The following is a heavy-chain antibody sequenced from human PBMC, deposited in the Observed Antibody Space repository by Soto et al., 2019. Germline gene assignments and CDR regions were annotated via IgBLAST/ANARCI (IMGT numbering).Heavy chain of an antibody. J-gene: IGHJ6*02. Sequence: GGSLRLSCAASGFTFSSYAMSWVRQAPGKGLEWVSTISRSGGSTYYAESVKGRFSISRDTSKNTLYLQMNTLRGEDTAVYYCAKDLLRFLEWSTKGGYYGMDVWGQGTTVTVSS. D-gene: IGHD3-3*01. CDR1: GFTFSSYA. CDR3: AKDLLRFLEWSTKGGYYGMDV. V-gene: IGHV3-23*01. CDR2: ISRSGGST.